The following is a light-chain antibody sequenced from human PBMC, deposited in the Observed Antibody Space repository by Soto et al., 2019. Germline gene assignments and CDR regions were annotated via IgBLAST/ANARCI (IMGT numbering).Light chain of an antibody. CDR1: QSISNW. Sequence: DIQMTQSPSTLSASVGDRVTITCRASQSISNWLAWYQQKPGKAPKLLISDASNLESGVPSRFSGSGSGTEFTLTISSLQPDDFATYYCQQYNSYPLTFGQGTKVDIK. V-gene: IGKV1-5*01. CDR2: DAS. CDR3: QQYNSYPLT. J-gene: IGKJ1*01.